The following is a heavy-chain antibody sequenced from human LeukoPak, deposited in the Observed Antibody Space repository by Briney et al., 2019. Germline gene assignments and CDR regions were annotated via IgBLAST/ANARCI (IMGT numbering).Heavy chain of an antibody. CDR3: ARGLRGGEYFDY. J-gene: IGHJ4*02. CDR1: GGSISSYY. Sequence: PSENLSLTCTVSGGSISSYYWSWIRQPPGKGLEWVGYIYYSGSTNYNPSLKSRVTISVDTSKNQFSLKQSSVTAADTAVYYCARGLRGGEYFDYWGQGTLVTVSS. CDR2: IYYSGST. D-gene: IGHD2-21*01. V-gene: IGHV4-59*01.